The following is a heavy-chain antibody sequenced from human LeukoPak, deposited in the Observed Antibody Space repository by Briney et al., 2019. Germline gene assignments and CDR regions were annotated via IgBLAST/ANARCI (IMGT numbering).Heavy chain of an antibody. V-gene: IGHV3-21*01. J-gene: IGHJ4*02. D-gene: IGHD3-22*01. CDR1: GFTFSSYI. Sequence: GGSLRLSCAASGFTFSSYIMNWVRQAPGKGLEWVSSISSSSSYIYYADSVKGRFTISRDNAKNSLYLQMNSLRAEDTAVYYCARGRNYHDSSGYPPWWGQGTLVTVSS. CDR3: ARGRNYHDSSGYPPW. CDR2: ISSSSSYI.